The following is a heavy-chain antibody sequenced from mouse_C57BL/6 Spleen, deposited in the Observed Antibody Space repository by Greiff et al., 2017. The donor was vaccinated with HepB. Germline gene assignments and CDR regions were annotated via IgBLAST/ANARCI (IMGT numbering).Heavy chain of an antibody. CDR2: ISSGSSTI. V-gene: IGHV5-17*01. CDR1: GFTFSDYG. Sequence: DVKLVESGGGLVKPGGSLKLSCAASGFTFSDYGMHWVRQAPEKGLEWVAYISSGSSTIYYADTVKGRFTISRDNAKNTLFLQMTSLRSEDTAMYYCAIYGSSSFAYWGQGTLVTVSA. CDR3: AIYGSSSFAY. D-gene: IGHD1-1*01. J-gene: IGHJ3*01.